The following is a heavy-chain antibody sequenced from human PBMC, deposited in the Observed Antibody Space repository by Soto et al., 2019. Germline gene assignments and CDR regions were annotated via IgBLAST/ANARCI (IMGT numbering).Heavy chain of an antibody. V-gene: IGHV3-53*01. Sequence: GWSLRLSCAAAGFTVSNTYMSWVRQAPGKGLEWVSFFHSGGNTYYAESVKGRFTISRDNSKNTLYLQMNSLRAEDTAVYYCARVGYSNSWYTFDYWGQGTVVTVSS. CDR3: ARVGYSNSWYTFDY. CDR2: FHSGGNT. CDR1: GFTVSNTY. D-gene: IGHD6-13*01. J-gene: IGHJ4*02.